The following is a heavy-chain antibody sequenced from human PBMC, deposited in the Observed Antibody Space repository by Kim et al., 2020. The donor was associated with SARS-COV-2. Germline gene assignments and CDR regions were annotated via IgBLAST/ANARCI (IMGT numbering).Heavy chain of an antibody. V-gene: IGHV4-34*01. Sequence: SETLSLTCAVYGGSFSGYYWSWIRQPPGKGLEWIGEINHSGSTNYNPSLKSRVTISVDTSKNQFSLKLSSVTAADTAVYYCAREKPRAYSSSWPYYYYGMDVWGQGTTVTVSS. CDR3: AREKPRAYSSSWPYYYYGMDV. CDR1: GGSFSGYY. D-gene: IGHD6-13*01. CDR2: INHSGST. J-gene: IGHJ6*02.